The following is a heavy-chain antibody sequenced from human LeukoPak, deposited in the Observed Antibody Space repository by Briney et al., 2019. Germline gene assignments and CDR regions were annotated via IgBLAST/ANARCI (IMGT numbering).Heavy chain of an antibody. V-gene: IGHV3-30*18. CDR3: AKTTAERYSSSWYVPWGSDY. Sequence: GGSLRLSCAASGFTFSSYGMHWVRQAPGKGLEWVAVISYDGSNKYYADSVKGRFTISRDNSKNTLYLQMNSLRAEDTAVYYCAKTTAERYSSSWYVPWGSDYWGQGTLVTVSS. D-gene: IGHD6-13*01. CDR1: GFTFSSYG. J-gene: IGHJ4*02. CDR2: ISYDGSNK.